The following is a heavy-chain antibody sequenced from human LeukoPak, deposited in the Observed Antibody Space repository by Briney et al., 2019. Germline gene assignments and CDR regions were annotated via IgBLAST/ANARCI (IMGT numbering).Heavy chain of an antibody. D-gene: IGHD3-10*01. V-gene: IGHV3-30*18. CDR2: ISYDGSNK. J-gene: IGHJ4*02. CDR3: AKDQRLTMVRGHFDY. CDR1: GFTFSSYG. Sequence: PGGSLRLSCAASGFTFSSYGMHWVRQAPVKGLDWVAVISYDGSNKYYADSVKGRFTISRDNSKNTLYLQMNSLRAEDTAVYYCAKDQRLTMVRGHFDYWGQGTLVTVSS.